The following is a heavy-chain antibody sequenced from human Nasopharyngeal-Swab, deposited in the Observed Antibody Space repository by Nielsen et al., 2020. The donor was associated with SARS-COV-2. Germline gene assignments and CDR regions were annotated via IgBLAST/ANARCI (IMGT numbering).Heavy chain of an antibody. D-gene: IGHD2-15*01. CDR1: GFTFSSYG. V-gene: IGHV3-33*01. CDR2: IWYDGSNK. J-gene: IGHJ5*02. Sequence: GESLKISCAASGFTFSSYGMHWVPQAPGKGLEWVAVIWYDGSNKYYADSVKGRFTISRDNSKNTLYLQMNSLRAEDTAVYYCARRGCSGGSCYSWWFDPWGQGTLVTVSS. CDR3: ARRGCSGGSCYSWWFDP.